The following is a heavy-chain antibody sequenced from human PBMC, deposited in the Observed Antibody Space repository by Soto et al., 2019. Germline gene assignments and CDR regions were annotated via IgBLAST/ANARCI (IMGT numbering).Heavy chain of an antibody. J-gene: IGHJ2*01. CDR2: IKQDGSEK. V-gene: IGHV3-7*01. Sequence: EVQLVESGGGLVQPGGSLRLSCAASGFTFSSYWMSWVRQATGKGLEWVANIKQDGSEKYYVDSVKGRFTISRDNAKNSLYLQMNSLRAEDTAVYYCARDPRDGDLYWYFDLWGRGTLVTVSS. D-gene: IGHD4-17*01. CDR1: GFTFSSYW. CDR3: ARDPRDGDLYWYFDL.